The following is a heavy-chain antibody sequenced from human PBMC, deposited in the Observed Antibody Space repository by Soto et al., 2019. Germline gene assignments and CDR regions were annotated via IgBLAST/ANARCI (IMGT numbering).Heavy chain of an antibody. J-gene: IGHJ4*02. CDR1: GFTFSNYD. V-gene: IGHV3-23*01. CDR2: ISASGGST. CDR3: ANRNYYTKSGYTYPYFDF. Sequence: EVQLLESGGGLVPPGGPLRLSCAASGFTFSNYDMSWVRQAPGKGLDWVSTISASGGSTFYADSVKGRFTISRDNSKNTVYLQMNRLRVEDTAVYYCANRNYYTKSGYTYPYFDFWGQGSLVTVSS. D-gene: IGHD3-3*01.